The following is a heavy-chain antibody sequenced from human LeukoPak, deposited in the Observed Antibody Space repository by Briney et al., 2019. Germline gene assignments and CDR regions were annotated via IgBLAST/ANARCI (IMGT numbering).Heavy chain of an antibody. Sequence: SVKVACKASGGTFSSYTVSWVRQAPGQGLEWMGRIIPILGIANYAQKFQGRVTITADKSTSTAYMELSSLRSEDTAVYYCARGSITIFGVVIHAFDIWGQGTMVTVSS. CDR1: GGTFSSYT. CDR2: IIPILGIA. J-gene: IGHJ3*02. D-gene: IGHD3-3*01. CDR3: ARGSITIFGVVIHAFDI. V-gene: IGHV1-69*02.